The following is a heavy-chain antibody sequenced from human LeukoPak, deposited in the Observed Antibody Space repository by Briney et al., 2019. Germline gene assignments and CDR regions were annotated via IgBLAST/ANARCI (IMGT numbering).Heavy chain of an antibody. CDR1: GGSFSGYY. D-gene: IGHD6-13*01. J-gene: IGHJ5*02. CDR2: INHSGST. Sequence: SETLSLTCAVYGGSFSGYYWSWIRQPPGKGLEWIGEINHSGSTNYNPSLKSRVTISVDTSKNQFSLKLSSVTAADTAVYYCARRPSEQQLARTGWYNWFDPWGQGTLVTVSS. CDR3: ARRPSEQQLARTGWYNWFDP. V-gene: IGHV4-34*01.